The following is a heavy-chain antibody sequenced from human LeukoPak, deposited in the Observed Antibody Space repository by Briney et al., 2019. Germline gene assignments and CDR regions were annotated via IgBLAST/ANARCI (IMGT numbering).Heavy chain of an antibody. Sequence: GASVKVSCKASGYTFTGYYMHWVRQAPGQGLEWMGWINPNSGGTNYAQKFQGRVTMTRDTSISTSYMELSRLRSDDTAVYYCTRDTRRWELRHAFHIWGQGTMVTVSS. J-gene: IGHJ3*02. CDR2: INPNSGGT. D-gene: IGHD1-26*01. CDR1: GYTFTGYY. CDR3: TRDTRRWELRHAFHI. V-gene: IGHV1-2*02.